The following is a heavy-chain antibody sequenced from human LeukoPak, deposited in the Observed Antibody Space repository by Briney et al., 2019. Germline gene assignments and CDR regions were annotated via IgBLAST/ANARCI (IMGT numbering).Heavy chain of an antibody. J-gene: IGHJ4*02. CDR3: ARQKTDYYDSSGFYIFDY. CDR1: GYTFTSYA. V-gene: IGHV7-4-1*02. D-gene: IGHD3-22*01. Sequence: GASVKVSCKASGYTFTSYAMNWVRQASGQGLEWMGWINTNTGNPTYAQGFTGRFVFSLDTSVSTAYLQISSLKAEDTAVYYCARQKTDYYDSSGFYIFDYWGQGTLVTVSS. CDR2: INTNTGNP.